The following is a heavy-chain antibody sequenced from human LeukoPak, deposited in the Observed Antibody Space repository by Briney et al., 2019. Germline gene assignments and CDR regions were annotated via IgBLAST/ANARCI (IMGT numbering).Heavy chain of an antibody. Sequence: ASVNVSCKASGYTFTSYAMNWVRQAPGQGLEWMGWINTNTGNPTYAQGFTGRFVFSLDTSVSTAYLQISSLKAEDTAVYYCASLSKGQQLVHYYYGMDVWGQGTTVTVSS. V-gene: IGHV7-4-1*02. J-gene: IGHJ6*02. CDR3: ASLSKGQQLVHYYYGMDV. CDR2: INTNTGNP. CDR1: GYTFTSYA. D-gene: IGHD6-13*01.